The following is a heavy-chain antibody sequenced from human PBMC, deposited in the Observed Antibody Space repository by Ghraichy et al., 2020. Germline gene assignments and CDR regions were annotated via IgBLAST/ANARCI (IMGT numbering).Heavy chain of an antibody. CDR1: GGSFISSSYY. CDR3: ARLNLDYDFGVVLFGNQPMDV. Sequence: SETLSLTCTVSGGSFISSSYYWGWIRQPPGKGLEWIDSIYYTGSTYHNPSLKSRVTISVDTSKKQFSLTLASVTAADTAVYYCARLNLDYDFGVVLFGNQPMDVWGQGTTVTVSS. V-gene: IGHV4-39*01. D-gene: IGHD3/OR15-3a*01. J-gene: IGHJ6*02. CDR2: IYYTGST.